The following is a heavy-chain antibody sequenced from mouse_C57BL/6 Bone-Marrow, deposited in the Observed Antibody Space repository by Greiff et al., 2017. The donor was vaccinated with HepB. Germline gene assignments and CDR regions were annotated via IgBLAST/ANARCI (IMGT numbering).Heavy chain of an antibody. D-gene: IGHD5-1-1*01. Sequence: EVQLQQSGPELVKPGASVKISCKASGYTFTDYYMNWVKQSHGKSLEWIGDINPNNGGTSYNQKFKGKATLTVDKSSSTAYMELRSLTSEDSAVYYCARSQKNTFAYWGQGTLVTVSA. CDR1: GYTFTDYY. CDR2: INPNNGGT. J-gene: IGHJ3*01. V-gene: IGHV1-26*01. CDR3: ARSQKNTFAY.